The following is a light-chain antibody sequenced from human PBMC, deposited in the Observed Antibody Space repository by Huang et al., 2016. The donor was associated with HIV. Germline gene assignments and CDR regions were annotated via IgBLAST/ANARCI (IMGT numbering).Light chain of an antibody. V-gene: IGKV3-15*01. CDR1: QSITTT. Sequence: EIVMTQSPVTLSVSLGERATLTCRASQSITTTLAWYQQKPGQAPRLLIYGDSPSASGVPARFRCGGSGTEFTLTISRLQSEDFAVYFCQQYITWPPLTFGGGTTVEIK. J-gene: IGKJ4*01. CDR2: GDS. CDR3: QQYITWPPLT.